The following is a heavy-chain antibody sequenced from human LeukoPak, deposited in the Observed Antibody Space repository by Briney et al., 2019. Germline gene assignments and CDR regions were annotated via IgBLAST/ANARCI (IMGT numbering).Heavy chain of an antibody. D-gene: IGHD1-1*01. CDR1: GFTFSSYW. Sequence: GGSLRLSCAASGFTFSSYWMHWVRQAPGKGLVWVSRINSDGSSTSYADSVKGRFTISRDSAKNTLYLQMNSLRAEDTAVYYCARDGILGAFDIWGQGTMVTVSS. CDR2: INSDGSST. J-gene: IGHJ3*02. V-gene: IGHV3-74*01. CDR3: ARDGILGAFDI.